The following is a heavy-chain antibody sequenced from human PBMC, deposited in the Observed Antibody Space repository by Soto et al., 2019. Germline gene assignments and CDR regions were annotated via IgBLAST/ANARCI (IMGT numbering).Heavy chain of an antibody. V-gene: IGHV3-30-3*01. CDR2: ISYDGSDK. Sequence: PGGSLRLSCAASGFTFSSYAMHWVRQAPGKGLEWVALISYDGSDKDYADSVKGRFTISRDNSRNTLFLQMSSLRAEDTAVYYCARDYYKYYDSSGYYRSPAYWGQGTLVTSPQ. J-gene: IGHJ4*02. D-gene: IGHD3-22*01. CDR3: ARDYYKYYDSSGYYRSPAY. CDR1: GFTFSSYA.